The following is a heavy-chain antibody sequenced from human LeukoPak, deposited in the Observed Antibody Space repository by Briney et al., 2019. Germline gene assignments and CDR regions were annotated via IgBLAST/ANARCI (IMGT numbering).Heavy chain of an antibody. J-gene: IGHJ6*02. CDR2: IIPILGIA. CDR1: GGTFSSYA. D-gene: IGHD2-2*01. CDR3: ALNSSTSYGPSQYGMDV. Sequence: ASVKVSCKASGGTFSSYAISWVRQAPGQGLEWMGRIIPILGIANYAQKFQGRVTITADKSTSTAYMELSSLRSEDTAVYYCALNSSTSYGPSQYGMDVWGQGTTVTVSS. V-gene: IGHV1-69*04.